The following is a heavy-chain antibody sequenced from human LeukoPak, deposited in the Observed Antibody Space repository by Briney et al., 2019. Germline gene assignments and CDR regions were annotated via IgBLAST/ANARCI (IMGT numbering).Heavy chain of an antibody. Sequence: PGGSLRLSCAASRFTFSSYGMHWVRQAPGKGPEWVAFIRYDGTNKYYADSVKGRFTMSRDNSKNTLYLQMNSLRAEDTAVYYCAKDLLTGHYYDSSGYYPSFHFWGQGTLVTVSS. CDR3: AKDLLTGHYYDSSGYYPSFHF. D-gene: IGHD3-22*01. CDR1: RFTFSSYG. J-gene: IGHJ4*02. CDR2: IRYDGTNK. V-gene: IGHV3-30*02.